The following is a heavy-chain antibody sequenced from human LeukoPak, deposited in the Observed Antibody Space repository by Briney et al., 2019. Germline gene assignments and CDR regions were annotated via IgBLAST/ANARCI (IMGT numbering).Heavy chain of an antibody. Sequence: GRSLRLSCAASGFTFDDYAMHWVRQAPGKGLEWVSGISWNSGSIGYADSVKGRFTISRDNAKNSLYLQMNSLRAEDTALYYCAKATMGSGSHLDGMDVWGQGTTVTVSS. V-gene: IGHV3-9*01. CDR1: GFTFDDYA. J-gene: IGHJ6*02. D-gene: IGHD3-10*01. CDR2: ISWNSGSI. CDR3: AKATMGSGSHLDGMDV.